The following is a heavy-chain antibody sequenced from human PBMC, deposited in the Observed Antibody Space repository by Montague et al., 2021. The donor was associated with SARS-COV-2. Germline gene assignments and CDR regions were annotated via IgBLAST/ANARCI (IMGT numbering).Heavy chain of an antibody. J-gene: IGHJ4*02. D-gene: IGHD2-8*01. Sequence: SLRLSCVASGFTFSSYEMNWVRQAPGKGLEWVSYISSSGSTIYYSDSXKGRFTISRDNAKNSLYLQMNSLRAEDTAVYYCASRAPTRTVLVLYAIGGYFDYWGQGTLVTVSS. V-gene: IGHV3-48*03. CDR2: ISSSGSTI. CDR1: GFTFSSYE. CDR3: ASRAPTRTVLVLYAIGGYFDY.